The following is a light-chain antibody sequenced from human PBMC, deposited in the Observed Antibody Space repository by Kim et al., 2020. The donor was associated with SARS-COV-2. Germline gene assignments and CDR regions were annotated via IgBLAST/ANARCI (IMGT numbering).Light chain of an antibody. J-gene: IGKJ4*01. V-gene: IGKV3-11*01. CDR1: QGISNV. Sequence: WSPGEQAPLSCRARQGISNVLAWYQQKPGQAPRLLIYNASKRATGIPARFSGSGSGTDFTLTISSLEPDDSAVYHCQQRSSWPLTFGGGTKVDIK. CDR2: NAS. CDR3: QQRSSWPLT.